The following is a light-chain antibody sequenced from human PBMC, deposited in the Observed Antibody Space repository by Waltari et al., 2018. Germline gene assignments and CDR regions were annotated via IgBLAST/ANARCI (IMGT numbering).Light chain of an antibody. Sequence: EIVLTQSPVTLSLSPGERATLSCRASQSVSSSYLAWYQQKPGQAPRLLIYGAPTMAPGIPARFSGSGSGTDFTLTISSLGPEDFAVYYCQHRDHWPPDATFGPGTKVDIK. J-gene: IGKJ3*01. V-gene: IGKV3D-20*02. CDR2: GAP. CDR3: QHRDHWPPDAT. CDR1: QSVSSSY.